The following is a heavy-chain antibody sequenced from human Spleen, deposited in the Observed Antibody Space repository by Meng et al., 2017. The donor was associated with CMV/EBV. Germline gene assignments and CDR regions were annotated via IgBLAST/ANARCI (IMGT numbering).Heavy chain of an antibody. Sequence: GESLKISCAASGFTFSSYAMHWVRQAPGKGLEWVAVISYDGSNKYYADSVKGRFTISRDNSKNTLYLQMNSLRAEDTAVYYCARDSGGSGNCGGDCYSLDYWGQGTLVTVSS. J-gene: IGHJ4*02. D-gene: IGHD2-21*01. CDR3: ARDSGGSGNCGGDCYSLDY. CDR1: GFTFSSYA. CDR2: ISYDGSNK. V-gene: IGHV3-30-3*01.